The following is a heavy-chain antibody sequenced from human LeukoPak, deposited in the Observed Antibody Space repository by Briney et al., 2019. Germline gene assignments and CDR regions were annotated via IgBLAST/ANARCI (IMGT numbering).Heavy chain of an antibody. CDR1: GYIFTGYY. D-gene: IGHD3-22*01. CDR3: ARDSPQTPSKYYYDSSGYYY. Sequence: ASVKVSCKASGYIFTGYYLHWVRQAPGQGLEWMGWINPDSGDTNFAEKFQGRVSMTRDTSISTAYLELRSLRSDDTAVYYCARDSPQTPSKYYYDSSGYYYWGQGTLVTVSS. V-gene: IGHV1-2*02. J-gene: IGHJ4*02. CDR2: INPDSGDT.